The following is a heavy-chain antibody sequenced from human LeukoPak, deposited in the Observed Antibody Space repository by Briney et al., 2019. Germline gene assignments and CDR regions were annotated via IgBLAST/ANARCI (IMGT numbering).Heavy chain of an antibody. V-gene: IGHV3-30*02. CDR1: GFTFSSYG. J-gene: IGHJ6*03. CDR3: AREECSSARWHQTWGYYMDV. Sequence: GGSLRLSCAASGFTFSSYGMQWVRQAPGKGLEWVAFIRYDGTNKYYTDSVKGRFTFSRDNSKNTVYMQMNSLRDEDTAVYYCAREECSSARWHQTWGYYMDVWGKGATVTVSS. D-gene: IGHD2-2*01. CDR2: IRYDGTNK.